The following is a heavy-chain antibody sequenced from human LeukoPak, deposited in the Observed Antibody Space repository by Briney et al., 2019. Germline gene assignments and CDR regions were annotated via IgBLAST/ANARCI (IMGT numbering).Heavy chain of an antibody. Sequence: SQTLSLTCTVSGGSISSGGYYWSWIRQRPGKGLEWIGYIYYSGSTYYNPSLKSRVTISVDTSKNQFSLKLSSVTAADTAVYYCARDGTLPTSTAMVAFDIWGQGTMVTVSS. J-gene: IGHJ3*02. CDR1: GGSISSGGYY. D-gene: IGHD5-18*01. V-gene: IGHV4-31*03. CDR3: ARDGTLPTSTAMVAFDI. CDR2: IYYSGST.